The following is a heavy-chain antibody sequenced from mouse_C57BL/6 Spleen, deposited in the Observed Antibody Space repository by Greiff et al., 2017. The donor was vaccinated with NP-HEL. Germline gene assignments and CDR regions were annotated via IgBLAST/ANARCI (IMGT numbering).Heavy chain of an antibody. Sequence: VQRVESGPGLVQPSQSLSITCTVSGFSLTSYGVHWVRQSPGKGLEWLGVICSGGSTDYNAAFISRLTISKDYSKSQDFCKMNSTQADDTAIYYCARDSYYFDGWGQGTTLTVSS. CDR1: GFSLTSYG. J-gene: IGHJ2*01. CDR2: ICSGGST. V-gene: IGHV2-2*01. CDR3: ARDSYYFDG.